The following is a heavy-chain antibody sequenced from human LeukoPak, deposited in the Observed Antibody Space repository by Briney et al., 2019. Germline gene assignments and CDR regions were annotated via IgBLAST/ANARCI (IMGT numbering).Heavy chain of an antibody. CDR2: IYPSGGGT. D-gene: IGHD1-14*01. Sequence: ASVKVSCKASGYTFASYYMHWVRQAPGQGLEWVGIIYPSGGGTSYTQNFQGRVTMTRDTSTSTVSMGVSSLRSQNTAVYYCARVTHNWYFDLWGRGTLVTVSS. CDR1: GYTFASYY. J-gene: IGHJ2*01. CDR3: ARVTHNWYFDL. V-gene: IGHV1-46*01.